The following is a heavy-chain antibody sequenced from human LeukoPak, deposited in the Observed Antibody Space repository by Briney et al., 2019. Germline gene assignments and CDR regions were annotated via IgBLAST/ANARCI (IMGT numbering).Heavy chain of an antibody. Sequence: PGGSLRLSCAASGFTFSSYWMSWVCQAPGKGLEWVSSISYTGTYIYYADSVKGRFTISRDNAQNSLYLQMNSLRAEDTAIYYCVRDRGTYRPIDYWGQGTLVTVSS. CDR3: VRDRGTYRPIDY. J-gene: IGHJ4*02. CDR2: ISYTGTYI. D-gene: IGHD1-26*01. V-gene: IGHV3-21*04. CDR1: GFTFSSYW.